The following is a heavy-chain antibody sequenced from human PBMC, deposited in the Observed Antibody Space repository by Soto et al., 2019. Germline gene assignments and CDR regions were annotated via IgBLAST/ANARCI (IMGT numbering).Heavy chain of an antibody. D-gene: IGHD3-10*01. J-gene: IGHJ6*02. Sequence: GGSLRLSCAASGFTFGDHAMSSVRQAPGEGLEWVAVILGSGGITYYEDSVKGRFTISRDNAKNTLYLQMNSLRAEDTAVYYCAKGVVIMVWIVIIPPQYYYGMDVWGQGTTVTVSS. V-gene: IGHV3-23*01. CDR1: GFTFGDHA. CDR3: AKGVVIMVWIVIIPPQYYYGMDV. CDR2: ILGSGGIT.